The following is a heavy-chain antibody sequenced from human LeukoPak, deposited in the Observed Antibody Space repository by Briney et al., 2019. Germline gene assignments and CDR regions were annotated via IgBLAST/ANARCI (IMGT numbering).Heavy chain of an antibody. Sequence: GGSLRLSCAASGFTFSTYGIHWVRQAPDKGLEWVALIWYDGSNKYYADSVKGRFTISRDNSKNPLYLQMNSLRAEDTAVYYCAKAGGYCSSTSCPPYYYYMDVWGTGTTVTVSS. D-gene: IGHD2-2*01. CDR3: AKAGGYCSSTSCPPYYYYMDV. CDR1: GFTFSTYG. V-gene: IGHV3-33*06. J-gene: IGHJ6*03. CDR2: IWYDGSNK.